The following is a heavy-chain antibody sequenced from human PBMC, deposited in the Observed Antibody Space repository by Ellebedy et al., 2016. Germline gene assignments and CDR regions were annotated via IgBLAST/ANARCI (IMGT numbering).Heavy chain of an antibody. J-gene: IGHJ4*02. Sequence: GGSLRLSCAASGFTFSSYSMNWVRQAPGKGLEWVSSISSSSSYIYYADSVKGRFTISRDNAKNSLYLQMNSLRAEDTAVYYCARGNLIYYYDSSGFPDYWGQGTLVTVSS. CDR2: ISSSSSYI. V-gene: IGHV3-21*01. CDR1: GFTFSSYS. D-gene: IGHD3-22*01. CDR3: ARGNLIYYYDSSGFPDY.